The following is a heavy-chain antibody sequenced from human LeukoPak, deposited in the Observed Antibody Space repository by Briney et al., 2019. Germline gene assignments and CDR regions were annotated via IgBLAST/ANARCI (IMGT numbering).Heavy chain of an antibody. CDR2: IIPSSGST. J-gene: IGHJ4*02. Sequence: ASVKVSCTSSGYAFTSYHIHWMRQAPGQGLGWMGIIIPSSGSTTYAQKFQGRVTMARDTSTSTVYMELSSLTSDDTAVYFCARSDYNDYRGLGFWGQGTLVTVSS. D-gene: IGHD4-11*01. CDR3: ARSDYNDYRGLGF. V-gene: IGHV1-46*01. CDR1: GYAFTSYH.